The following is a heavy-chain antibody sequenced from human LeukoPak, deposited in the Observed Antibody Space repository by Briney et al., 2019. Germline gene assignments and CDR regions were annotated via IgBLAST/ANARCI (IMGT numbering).Heavy chain of an antibody. CDR3: AREARLLYYDFWSGYYDPNWFDP. V-gene: IGHV1-8*01. Sequence: ASVKVSCKASGYTFTSYDINWVRQATGQGLEWMGWMNPNSGNTGYAQKFQGRVTMTRNISISTAYMELSSLRSEDTAVYYCAREARLLYYDFWSGYYDPNWFDPWGQGTLVTVSS. CDR2: MNPNSGNT. CDR1: GYTFTSYD. D-gene: IGHD3-3*01. J-gene: IGHJ5*02.